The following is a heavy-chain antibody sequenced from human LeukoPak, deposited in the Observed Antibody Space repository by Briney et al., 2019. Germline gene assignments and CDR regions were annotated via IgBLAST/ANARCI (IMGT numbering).Heavy chain of an antibody. D-gene: IGHD6-13*01. CDR2: IYYSGST. J-gene: IGHJ4*02. CDR1: GGSVSSGSYY. V-gene: IGHV4-61*01. CDR3: ARLRSSWPSGDY. Sequence: SETLSLTCTVSGGSVSSGSYYWSWIRQPPGKGLEWIGYIYYSGSTNYNPSLKSRVTISVDTSKNQFSLKLSSVTAADTAVYYCARLRSSWPSGDYWGQGTLVTVSS.